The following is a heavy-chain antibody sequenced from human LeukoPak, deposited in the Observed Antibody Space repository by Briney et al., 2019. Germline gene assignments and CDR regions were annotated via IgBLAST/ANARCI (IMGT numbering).Heavy chain of an antibody. Sequence: PGGSLRLSCAASGFTFSSYGMHWVRQAPGKGLEWVAVIWYDGSNKYYADSVKGRFTISRDNSKNTLYLQMNSLRAEDTAVYYCARVRYDFWSGYNYYYYGMDVWGQGTTVTVSS. CDR2: IWYDGSNK. V-gene: IGHV3-33*01. CDR3: ARVRYDFWSGYNYYYYGMDV. J-gene: IGHJ6*02. D-gene: IGHD3-3*01. CDR1: GFTFSSYG.